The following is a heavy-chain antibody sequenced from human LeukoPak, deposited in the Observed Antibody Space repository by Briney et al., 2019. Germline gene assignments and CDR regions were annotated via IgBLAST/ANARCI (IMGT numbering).Heavy chain of an antibody. CDR2: IYYSGST. CDR3: ARATRPGYGDYNDAFDI. V-gene: IGHV4-39*07. J-gene: IGHJ3*02. D-gene: IGHD4-17*01. Sequence: QSSETLSLTCTVSGGSISSSSYYWGWIRQPPGKGLEWIGSIYYSGSTYYNPSLKSRVTISVDTSKNQFSLKLSSVTAADTAVYYCARATRPGYGDYNDAFDIWGQGTMVTVSS. CDR1: GGSISSSSYY.